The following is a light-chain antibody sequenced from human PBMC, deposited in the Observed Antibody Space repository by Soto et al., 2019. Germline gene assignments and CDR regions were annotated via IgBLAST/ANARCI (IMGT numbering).Light chain of an antibody. V-gene: IGLV2-18*02. Sequence: QSSLTQPPSVSGSPGQSVTISCTGTSSDVGSYNRVSWYQQPPGIAPKLMIYEVSNRPSGVPDRFSGSKSGNTASLTISGLQAEDEADYYCNSYTSSSTYVFGTGTKVTVL. J-gene: IGLJ1*01. CDR1: SSDVGSYNR. CDR2: EVS. CDR3: NSYTSSSTYV.